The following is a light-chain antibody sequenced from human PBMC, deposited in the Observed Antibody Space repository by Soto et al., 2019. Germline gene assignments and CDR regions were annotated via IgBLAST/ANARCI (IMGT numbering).Light chain of an antibody. CDR1: QSVSSN. J-gene: IGKJ4*01. CDR3: QQYHHWPPLT. V-gene: IGKV3D-15*01. CDR2: GAS. Sequence: EIVMTQSPATLSVSPGGRATLSCRASQSVSSNLAWYRQRPDQPPRLLIYGASTRATGIPARFSGSGSGTEFTLTISSLQSEDSAVYYCQQYHHWPPLTFGGGTKVEIK.